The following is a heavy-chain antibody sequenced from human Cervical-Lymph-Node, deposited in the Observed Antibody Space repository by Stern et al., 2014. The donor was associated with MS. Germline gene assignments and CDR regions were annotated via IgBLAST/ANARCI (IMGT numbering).Heavy chain of an antibody. CDR3: ARAPFCSSPSCYWFDP. J-gene: IGHJ5*02. V-gene: IGHV1-2*02. CDR1: GYTFTDYY. D-gene: IGHD2-2*01. Sequence: VQLVQSGAEVKKPGASVKVSCKASGYTFTDYYVHWVRQAPGQGLEWMGWINPNSGGTRYAQNFQGRVTMTRDTSITTAYMELNRLRSDDTAVYYCARAPFCSSPSCYWFDPWGQGTLVTVSP. CDR2: INPNSGGT.